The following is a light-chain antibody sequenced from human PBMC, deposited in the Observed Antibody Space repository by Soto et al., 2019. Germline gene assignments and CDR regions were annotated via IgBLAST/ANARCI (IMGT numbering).Light chain of an antibody. CDR1: QSISIY. Sequence: DIQMTQSPSSLSASIGDRVIITFRASQSISIYLNWYQQRPGKAPKLLIYGASSLQSGVPSRFSGSGSGTDFTLTISSLQPEDFATYYCQQFNNYPTFGQGTRLEI. J-gene: IGKJ5*01. CDR2: GAS. V-gene: IGKV1-39*01. CDR3: QQFNNYPT.